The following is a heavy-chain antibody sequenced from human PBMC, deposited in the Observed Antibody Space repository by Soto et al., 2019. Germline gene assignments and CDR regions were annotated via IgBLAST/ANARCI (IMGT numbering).Heavy chain of an antibody. Sequence: ASVKVSCQASGYTYNGYYRNRVRKAHGQGFEWMGWIIPNSGGTNYAQKFQGRVTMTRDTAISTAYMELSRLRSDDTAVYYCARGYDFWSGYKGNYYYRTDVWGQGATVNVCS. D-gene: IGHD3-3*01. J-gene: IGHJ6*02. V-gene: IGHV1-2*02. CDR2: IIPNSGGT. CDR1: GYTYNGYY. CDR3: ARGYDFWSGYKGNYYYRTDV.